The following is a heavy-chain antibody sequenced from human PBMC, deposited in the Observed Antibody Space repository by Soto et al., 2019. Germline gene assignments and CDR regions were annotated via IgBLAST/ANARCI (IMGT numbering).Heavy chain of an antibody. V-gene: IGHV3-30*18. CDR1: GFTFSSYG. Sequence: QVQLVESGGGVVQPGRSLRLSCAASGFTFSSYGMHWVRQAPGKGLEWVAVISHDGSNKYYADSVKGRFTISRDNSKNTLYLQMNSLRAEDTAVYYCANPYDFWSGSDAFDIWGQGTMVTVSS. J-gene: IGHJ3*02. CDR3: ANPYDFWSGSDAFDI. D-gene: IGHD3-3*01. CDR2: ISHDGSNK.